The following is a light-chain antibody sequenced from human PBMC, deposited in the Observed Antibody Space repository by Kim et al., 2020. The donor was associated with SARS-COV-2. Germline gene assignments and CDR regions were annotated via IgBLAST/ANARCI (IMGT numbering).Light chain of an antibody. Sequence: EIVLTQSPATLSLSPGERATLSCRASQSVSIYLAWYQQKPGQAPRLLIYDASNRATGIPARFSGSGSGTDFTLTISSLEPEDFAVYYCQQRSNGPWTFGQGTKVDIK. CDR1: QSVSIY. J-gene: IGKJ1*01. CDR2: DAS. V-gene: IGKV3-11*01. CDR3: QQRSNGPWT.